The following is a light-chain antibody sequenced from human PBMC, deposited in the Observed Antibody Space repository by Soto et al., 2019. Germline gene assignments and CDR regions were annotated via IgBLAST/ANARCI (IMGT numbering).Light chain of an antibody. CDR2: SNN. CDR1: SSNIGSNT. CDR3: AAGDDSLNGVL. V-gene: IGLV1-44*01. J-gene: IGLJ2*01. Sequence: QSVLTQPPSASGTPGQRVTISCSGSSSNIGSNTVNWYQQLPGTAPKLLIYSNNQRPSGVPDRFSGSKSGTSASLAISGLQSEDEADYYCAAGDDSLNGVLFGGGTKSPS.